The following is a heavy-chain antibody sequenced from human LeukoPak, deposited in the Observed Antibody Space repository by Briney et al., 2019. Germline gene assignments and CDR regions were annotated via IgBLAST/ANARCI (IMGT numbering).Heavy chain of an antibody. CDR1: GFTFSSYS. J-gene: IGHJ4*02. CDR3: ASFRDYSNCN. Sequence: PGGSLRLSRAASGFTFSSYSMNWVRQAPGKGLEWVSFISSRSSYIYYADSVKGRFTISRDNANNSLYLHMNSLRAEDTAVYYCASFRDYSNCNWGQGTLVTVSS. CDR2: ISSRSSYI. D-gene: IGHD4-11*01. V-gene: IGHV3-21*01.